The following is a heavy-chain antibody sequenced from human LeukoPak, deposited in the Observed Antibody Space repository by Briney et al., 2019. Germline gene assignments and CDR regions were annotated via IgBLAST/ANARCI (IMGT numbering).Heavy chain of an antibody. Sequence: SETLSLTCTVSGGSISSGDYYWSWIRQPPGKGLEWIGYIYYSGSTYYNPSLKSRVTISVDTSKNQFSLKLSSVTAADTAVYYCAGVNVASYCFDYWGQGTLVTVSS. CDR2: IYYSGST. CDR1: GGSISSGDYY. D-gene: IGHD1-26*01. J-gene: IGHJ4*02. CDR3: AGVNVASYCFDY. V-gene: IGHV4-30-4*08.